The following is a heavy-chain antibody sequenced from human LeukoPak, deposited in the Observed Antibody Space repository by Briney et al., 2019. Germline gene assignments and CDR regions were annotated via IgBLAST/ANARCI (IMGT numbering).Heavy chain of an antibody. D-gene: IGHD3-3*01. CDR3: AILDFWSGYCLDT. CDR2: INPSSGAA. CDR1: GYTFTDYY. Sequence: ASVRVSCKASGYTFTDYYMHWVRQAPGQGLECMGWINPSSGAANYAHKFQGRVTMTRDTPITTASMELSRLTRVDMAVCYFAILDFWSGYCLDTSGPGTLATVSS. V-gene: IGHV1-2*02. J-gene: IGHJ5*01.